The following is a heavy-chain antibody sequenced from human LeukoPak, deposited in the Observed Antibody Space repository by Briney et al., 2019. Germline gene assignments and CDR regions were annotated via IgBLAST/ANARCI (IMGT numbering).Heavy chain of an antibody. CDR1: EYTFTSYW. Sequence: GESLKISCKGSEYTFTSYWIAWVRQMPGKGLEWMGIIYPGDSDTRYSPSFQGQVTISVDKSIDTAYLQFSSLKASDSAIYFCARQVGSVRARLDYWGQGPLVPVSS. CDR2: IYPGDSDT. V-gene: IGHV5-51*01. D-gene: IGHD1-26*01. CDR3: ARQVGSVRARLDY. J-gene: IGHJ4*02.